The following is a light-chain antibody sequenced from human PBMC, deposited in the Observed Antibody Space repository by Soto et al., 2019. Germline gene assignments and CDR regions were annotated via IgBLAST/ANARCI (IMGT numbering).Light chain of an antibody. Sequence: IVMTQSPATLSVSPGERATLSCRASQSITSNLAWYQQKPGQGPRLLIYDASTRATGIPARFSGSGSGTEFTLTISSLQSEDFAVYYCQQYNSLSITFGQGTRLEIK. CDR2: DAS. J-gene: IGKJ5*01. CDR1: QSITSN. V-gene: IGKV3-15*01. CDR3: QQYNSLSIT.